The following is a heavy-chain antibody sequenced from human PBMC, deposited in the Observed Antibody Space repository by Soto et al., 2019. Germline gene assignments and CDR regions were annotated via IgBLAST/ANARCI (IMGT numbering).Heavy chain of an antibody. CDR1: GYTFTSYG. CDR2: ISAYNGNT. V-gene: IGHV1-18*04. Sequence: ASVKVSCKASGYTFTSYGISWVRQAPGQGLEWMGWISAYNGNTNYAQKLQGRVTMTTDTSTSTAYMELRSLRSDDTAVYYCAREGDIVVAPAAAYYYYYGMDVWGQGTTVTVSS. CDR3: AREGDIVVAPAAAYYYYYGMDV. D-gene: IGHD2-2*01. J-gene: IGHJ6*02.